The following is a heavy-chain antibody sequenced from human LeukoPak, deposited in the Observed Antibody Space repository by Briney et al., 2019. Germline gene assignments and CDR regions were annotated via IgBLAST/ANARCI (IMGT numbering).Heavy chain of an antibody. CDR3: ARDPVLGWFGDIPGH. D-gene: IGHD3-10*01. J-gene: IGHJ4*02. Sequence: GGSLRLSCAASGFTFSSYSMNWVRQAPGKGLEWVSSISSSSSYIYYADSVKGRFTISRDNAKNSLYLQMNSLRAEDTAVYYCARDPVLGWFGDIPGHWGQGTLVTVSS. V-gene: IGHV3-21*01. CDR2: ISSSSSYI. CDR1: GFTFSSYS.